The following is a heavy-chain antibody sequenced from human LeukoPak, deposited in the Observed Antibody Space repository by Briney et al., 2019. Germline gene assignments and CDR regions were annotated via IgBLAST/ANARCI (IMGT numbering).Heavy chain of an antibody. CDR3: AKIRGRDDWYYFDY. Sequence: AGGSLRLSCAASGFTFSSYAMSWVRQAPGKGLEWVSGISGSGVSTYYVDSVKGRFTISRDNSKNTFYLQMNSLRAEDMAVYYCAKIRGRDDWYYFDYWGQRTLVTVSS. CDR1: GFTFSSYA. D-gene: IGHD5-24*01. V-gene: IGHV3-23*01. J-gene: IGHJ4*02. CDR2: ISGSGVST.